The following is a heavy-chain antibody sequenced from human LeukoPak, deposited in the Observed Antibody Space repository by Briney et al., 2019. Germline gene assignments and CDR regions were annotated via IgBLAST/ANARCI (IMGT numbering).Heavy chain of an antibody. CDR1: GFTFSNYD. D-gene: IGHD6-19*01. J-gene: IGHJ3*02. CDR2: IRYDGSNK. Sequence: GGSLRLSCAASGFTFSNYDMHWVRQAPGKGLEWVAFIRYDGSNKYYADSVKGRFTISRDNSKNTLYLQMGSLRAEDMAVYYCARSAYSSGWYWRAFDIWGQGTMVTVSS. CDR3: ARSAYSSGWYWRAFDI. V-gene: IGHV3-30*02.